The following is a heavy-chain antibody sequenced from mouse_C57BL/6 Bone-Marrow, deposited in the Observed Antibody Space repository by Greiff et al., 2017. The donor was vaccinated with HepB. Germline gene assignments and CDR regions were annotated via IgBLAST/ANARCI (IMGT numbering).Heavy chain of an antibody. V-gene: IGHV1-69*01. D-gene: IGHD1-1*01. CDR3: ARATTVVARNDYAMDY. Sequence: QVQLQQPGAELVMPGASVKLSCKASGYTFTSYWMHWVKQRPGQGLEWIGEIDPSDSYTNYNQKFKGKSTLTVDKSSSTAYMQLSSLTSEDSAVYYCARATTVVARNDYAMDYRGQGTSVTVAA. CDR2: IDPSDSYT. J-gene: IGHJ4*01. CDR1: GYTFTSYW.